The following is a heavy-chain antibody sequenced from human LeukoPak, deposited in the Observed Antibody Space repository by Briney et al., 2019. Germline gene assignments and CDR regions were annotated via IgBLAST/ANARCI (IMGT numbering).Heavy chain of an antibody. D-gene: IGHD5-12*01. Sequence: SGGSLRLSCAASGFTFDDYGMSWVRQAPGKGLEWVSGINWNGGSTGYADSVKGRFTISRDNAKNSLYLQMNSLRAEDTALYYCARDGYSGYDSLDDYWGQGTLVTVSS. CDR1: GFTFDDYG. CDR3: ARDGYSGYDSLDDY. CDR2: INWNGGST. V-gene: IGHV3-20*04. J-gene: IGHJ4*02.